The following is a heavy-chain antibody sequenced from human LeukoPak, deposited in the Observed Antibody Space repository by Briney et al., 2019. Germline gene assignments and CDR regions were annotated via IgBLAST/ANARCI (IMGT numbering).Heavy chain of an antibody. Sequence: ASVKVSFKASGYTFTTYYMHWVRRAPGQGLEWMGWINPNSGGTNYAQKFQGRVTMTRDTSISTAYMELSRLRSDDTAVYYCARDRVECGGSCYQEYFQHWGQGTLVTVSS. CDR3: ARDRVECGGSCYQEYFQH. CDR2: INPNSGGT. V-gene: IGHV1-2*02. D-gene: IGHD2-15*01. J-gene: IGHJ1*01. CDR1: GYTFTTYY.